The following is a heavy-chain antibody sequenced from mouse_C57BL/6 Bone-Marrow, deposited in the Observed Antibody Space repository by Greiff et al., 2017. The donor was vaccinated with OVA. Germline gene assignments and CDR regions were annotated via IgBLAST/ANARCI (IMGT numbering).Heavy chain of an antibody. D-gene: IGHD4-1*01. Sequence: VQLKQPGAELVMPGASVKLSCKASGYTFTSYWMHWVKQRPGQGLEWIGEIDPSDSYTNYNQKFKGKSTLTVDKSSSTAYMQLSSLTSEDSAVYYCAREDWDEYFDVWGTGTTVTVSS. J-gene: IGHJ1*03. CDR2: IDPSDSYT. CDR1: GYTFTSYW. CDR3: AREDWDEYFDV. V-gene: IGHV1-69*01.